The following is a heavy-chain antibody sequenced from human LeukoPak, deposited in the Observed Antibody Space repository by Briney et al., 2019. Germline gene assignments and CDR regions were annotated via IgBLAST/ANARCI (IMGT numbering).Heavy chain of an antibody. V-gene: IGHV3-7*01. CDR3: ASPAGYGGYDY. CDR2: INEDGNDK. CDR1: GFTFSYYW. Sequence: GGSLRLSCAASGFTFSYYWMSWVRQAPGKGLEWVANINEDGNDKYYVDSVKGRFTISRDNAKNSLYLQMNSLRAEDTAVYYCASPAGYGGYDYWGQGTLVTVSS. J-gene: IGHJ4*02. D-gene: IGHD5-12*01.